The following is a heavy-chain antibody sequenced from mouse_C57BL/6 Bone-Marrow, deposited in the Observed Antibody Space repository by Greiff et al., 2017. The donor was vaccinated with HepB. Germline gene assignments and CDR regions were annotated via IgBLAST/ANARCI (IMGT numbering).Heavy chain of an antibody. CDR2: IYPGDGDT. CDR1: GYAFSSSW. CDR3: ARDYDYDYFDY. D-gene: IGHD2-4*01. V-gene: IGHV1-82*01. J-gene: IGHJ2*01. Sequence: VKLQQSGPELVKPGASVKISCKASGYAFSSSWMNWVKQRPGKGLEWIGRIYPGDGDTNYNGKFKGKATLTADKSSSTAYMQLSSLTSEDSAVYFCARDYDYDYFDYWGQGTTLTVSS.